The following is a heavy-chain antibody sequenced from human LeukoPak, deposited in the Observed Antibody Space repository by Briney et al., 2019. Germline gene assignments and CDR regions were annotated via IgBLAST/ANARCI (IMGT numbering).Heavy chain of an antibody. V-gene: IGHV3-23*01. Sequence: GGSLRLSCAASGFTFSSYGMHWVRQAPGKGLEWVSAISGSGGSTYYADSVKGRFTISRDNSKNTLYLQMNSLRAEDTAVYYCAKVTAAVLSTVTPFDYWGQGTLVTVSS. D-gene: IGHD6-13*01. CDR3: AKVTAAVLSTVTPFDY. CDR1: GFTFSSYG. J-gene: IGHJ4*02. CDR2: ISGSGGST.